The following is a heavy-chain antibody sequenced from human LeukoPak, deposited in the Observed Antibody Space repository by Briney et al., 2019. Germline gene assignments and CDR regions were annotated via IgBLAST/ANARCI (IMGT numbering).Heavy chain of an antibody. Sequence: GGSLRLSCAASGFTFSSYGMHWVRQAPGKGLEWVAVRWYDGSNKYYADSVKGRFTISRDNSKNTLYLQMNSLRAEDTAVYYCAKEALRSGRGYHFDFWGQGTLVTVSS. CDR2: RWYDGSNK. CDR1: GFTFSSYG. D-gene: IGHD2-15*01. V-gene: IGHV3-33*06. CDR3: AKEALRSGRGYHFDF. J-gene: IGHJ4*02.